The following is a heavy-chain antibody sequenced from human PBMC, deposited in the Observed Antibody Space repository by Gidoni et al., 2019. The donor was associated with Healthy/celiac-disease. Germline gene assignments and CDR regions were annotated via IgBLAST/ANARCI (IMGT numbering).Heavy chain of an antibody. CDR2: INPSGGST. CDR3: ACLPYTYYDFWSGYSRDYYYGMDV. J-gene: IGHJ6*02. V-gene: IGHV1-46*01. Sequence: GLEWMGIINPSGGSTSYAQKFQGRVTMTRDTSTSTVYMELSSLRSEDTAVYYCACLPYTYYDFWSGYSRDYYYGMDVWGQGTTVTVSS. D-gene: IGHD3-3*01.